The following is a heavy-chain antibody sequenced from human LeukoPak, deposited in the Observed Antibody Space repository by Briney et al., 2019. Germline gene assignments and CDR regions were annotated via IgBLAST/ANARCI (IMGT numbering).Heavy chain of an antibody. V-gene: IGHV4-4*07. Sequence: KPSETLSLTCTVSGGSISSYYWSWIRQPAGKGLEWIGRIYTSGSTNYNPSLKSRVTISVDTSKNQFSLKLSSVTAADTAVYYCARELVITMVRGVIILFDYWGQGTLVTVSS. CDR1: GGSISSYY. D-gene: IGHD3-10*01. CDR3: ARELVITMVRGVIILFDY. J-gene: IGHJ4*02. CDR2: IYTSGST.